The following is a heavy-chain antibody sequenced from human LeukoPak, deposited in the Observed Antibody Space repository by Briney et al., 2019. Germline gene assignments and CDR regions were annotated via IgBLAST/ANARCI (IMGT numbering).Heavy chain of an antibody. D-gene: IGHD3-3*01. V-gene: IGHV3-20*04. Sequence: GGSLRLSCAASGFTFDDYGMSWVRQAPGKGLGWVSGINWNGGSTGYADSVKGRFTISRDNAKNSLYLQMNSLRAEDTALYYCARDGWGRYDFWSGYLYWGQGTLVTVSS. CDR3: ARDGWGRYDFWSGYLY. CDR1: GFTFDDYG. CDR2: INWNGGST. J-gene: IGHJ4*02.